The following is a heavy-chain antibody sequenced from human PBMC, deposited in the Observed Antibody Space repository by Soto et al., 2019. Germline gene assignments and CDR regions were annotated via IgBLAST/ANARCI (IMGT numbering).Heavy chain of an antibody. CDR2: ISYDAINK. D-gene: IGHD3-9*01. CDR1: GFSFSLRG. Sequence: GGSLRLSCAASGFSFSLRGMHWVRQAPGKGLEWLAVISYDAINKYYADSVKGRFTISRDNSENTLYLQMNSLRPEDTAVYYCSRADISTGVRGDLDHWGQGTLVTVSS. CDR3: SRADISTGVRGDLDH. J-gene: IGHJ4*02. V-gene: IGHV3-30*03.